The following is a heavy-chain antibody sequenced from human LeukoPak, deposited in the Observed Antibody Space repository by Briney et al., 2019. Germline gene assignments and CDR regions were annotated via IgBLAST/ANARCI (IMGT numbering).Heavy chain of an antibody. D-gene: IGHD3-10*01. Sequence: SETLSLTCTVSGGSISSSSYYWGWIRQPPGKGLEWIGSIYYTGSTFYNPSLKSRVTTSVDTSKNHFSLNLSSVTAADTAVYYCARHRGRYYDSGSYYYFDYWGQGTLVTVSS. V-gene: IGHV4-39*02. CDR1: GGSISSSSYY. CDR3: ARHRGRYYDSGSYYYFDY. J-gene: IGHJ4*02. CDR2: IYYTGST.